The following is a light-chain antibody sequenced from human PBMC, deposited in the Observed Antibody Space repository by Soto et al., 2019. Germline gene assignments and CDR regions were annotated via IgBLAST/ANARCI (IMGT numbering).Light chain of an antibody. J-gene: IGLJ2*01. CDR2: GNS. CDR3: QSYDSSQSVV. CDR1: SSNIGAGYD. V-gene: IGLV1-40*01. Sequence: QLVLTQPPSVSGAPGQRVTISCTGSSSNIGAGYDIHWYQQLPGTAPKLLIYGNSNRPSGVPDRFSGSKSGTSASLAITGHQAEDEADYYCQSYDSSQSVVFGGGTQLTVL.